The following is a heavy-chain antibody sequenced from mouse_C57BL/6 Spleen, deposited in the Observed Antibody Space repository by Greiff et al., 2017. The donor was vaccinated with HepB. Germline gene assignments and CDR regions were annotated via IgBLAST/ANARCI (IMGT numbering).Heavy chain of an antibody. CDR2: ISDGGSYT. CDR1: GFTFSSYA. J-gene: IGHJ2*01. Sequence: EVKLVESGGGLVKPGGSLKLSCAASGFTFSSYAMSWVRQTPEKRLEWVATISDGGSYTYYPDNVKGRFTISRDNAKNNLYLQMSHLKSEDTAMYHCARDHYYYGSSYETGYFDYWGQGTTLTVSS. V-gene: IGHV5-4*01. D-gene: IGHD1-1*01. CDR3: ARDHYYYGSSYETGYFDY.